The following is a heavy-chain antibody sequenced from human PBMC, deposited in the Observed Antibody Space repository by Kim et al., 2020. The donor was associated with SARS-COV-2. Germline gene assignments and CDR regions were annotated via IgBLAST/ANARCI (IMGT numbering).Heavy chain of an antibody. V-gene: IGHV3-43*01. CDR3: AKDIRSGARLDYVDY. J-gene: IGHJ4*02. Sequence: ESVKGRCTSSRDNSKNSLYLQMNSLRTEDTALYYCAKDIRSGARLDYVDYWGQGTLVTVSS. D-gene: IGHD3-10*01.